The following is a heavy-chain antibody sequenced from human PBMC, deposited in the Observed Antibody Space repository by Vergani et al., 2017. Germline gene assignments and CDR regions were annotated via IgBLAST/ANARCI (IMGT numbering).Heavy chain of an antibody. CDR3: ARRVYGSGSYYNLNWFDP. J-gene: IGHJ5*02. V-gene: IGHV4-38-2*01. CDR2: IYHSGST. Sequence: QVQLQESGPGLVKPSETLSLTCAVSGYSISSGYNWGWIRQPPGKGLEWIGSIYHSGSTYYNPSLKSRVTISVDTSKNQFSLKLSTVTAADTAVYYCARRVYGSGSYYNLNWFDPWGQGTLVTVSS. CDR1: GYSISSGYN. D-gene: IGHD3-10*01.